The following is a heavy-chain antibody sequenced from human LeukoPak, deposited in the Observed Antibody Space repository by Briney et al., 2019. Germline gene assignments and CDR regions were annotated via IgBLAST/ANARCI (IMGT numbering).Heavy chain of an antibody. CDR3: ARGKSIAVAVDY. V-gene: IGHV4-31*03. CDR2: IYYNGRT. D-gene: IGHD6-19*01. J-gene: IGHJ4*02. CDR1: GGSVSSGGYY. Sequence: SETLSLTCTVSGGSVSSGGYYWSWIRQHPGKGLEWIGYIYYNGRTYYNPSLKSRVTLSVDTSKNQFSLNLSSVTAADTAVYYCARGKSIAVAVDYWGQGTLVTVSS.